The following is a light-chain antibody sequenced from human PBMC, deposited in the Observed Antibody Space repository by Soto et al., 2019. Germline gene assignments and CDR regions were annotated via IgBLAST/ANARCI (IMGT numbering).Light chain of an antibody. CDR2: GAS. CDR1: QSVSSSY. Sequence: ESVLTQSPGTLSLSPGEKATLSCRASQSVSSSYLAWYQQKPGQAPRLLIYGASSRATGIPDRFSGSGSGTDFTLTVSRLEPXDFAVYYCQQFGSSSWTFGQGTKVDIK. V-gene: IGKV3-20*01. J-gene: IGKJ1*01. CDR3: QQFGSSSWT.